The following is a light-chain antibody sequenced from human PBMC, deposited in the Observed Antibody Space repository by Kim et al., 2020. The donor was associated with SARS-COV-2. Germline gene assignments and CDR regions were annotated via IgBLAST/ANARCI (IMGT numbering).Light chain of an antibody. V-gene: IGLV3-25*03. CDR1: ALPKQY. J-gene: IGLJ2*01. Sequence: VSPGQKARITCSGDALPKQYAYWYQQEPGQAPVLVIYKDSERPSGIPQRFSGSSSGTTGTLTIIGVQAEDEADYYCQSADSSGEVVFGGGTQLTVL. CDR3: QSADSSGEVV. CDR2: KDS.